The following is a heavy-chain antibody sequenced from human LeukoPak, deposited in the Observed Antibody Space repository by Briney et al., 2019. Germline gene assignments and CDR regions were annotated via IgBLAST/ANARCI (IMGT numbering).Heavy chain of an antibody. CDR2: ISGSGGST. Sequence: PGGSLRLSCAASGFTFSSYAMSWVRQAPGKGLEWVSAISGSGGSTYYADSVKGRFTISRDNSKNTLYLQMNSLRAEDTAAYYCAKLFYCSGGSCRDYWGQGTLVTVSS. J-gene: IGHJ4*02. CDR1: GFTFSSYA. V-gene: IGHV3-23*01. D-gene: IGHD2-15*01. CDR3: AKLFYCSGGSCRDY.